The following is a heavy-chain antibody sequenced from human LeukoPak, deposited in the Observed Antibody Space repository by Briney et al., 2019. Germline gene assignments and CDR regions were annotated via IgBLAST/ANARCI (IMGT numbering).Heavy chain of an antibody. CDR3: AKDTYDSGSFDY. CDR1: GFTFNSYA. CDR2: ISGYGGST. D-gene: IGHD3-10*01. V-gene: IGHV3-23*01. Sequence: PGGSLRLSCAASGFTFNSYAMNWVRQAPGNGLEWVSDISGYGGSTYYADSVKGRFTISRDNSKNTLYLQMNSLRVEDTAVYYCAKDTYDSGSFDYWGQGTLVTVSS. J-gene: IGHJ4*02.